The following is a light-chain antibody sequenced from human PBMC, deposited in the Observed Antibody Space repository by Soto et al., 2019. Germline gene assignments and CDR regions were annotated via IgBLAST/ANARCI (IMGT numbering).Light chain of an antibody. J-gene: IGKJ1*01. CDR3: QQYGGSVQT. Sequence: IVLTQSPSTVSLSPGERATLSCRASQSVGSNYLAWYQQRPGQPPNLLIFGASHRAPDIPDRFSGSGSGTDFTLTISRLEPEDFAVYYCQQYGGSVQTFGQGTKVDIK. CDR2: GAS. V-gene: IGKV3-20*01. CDR1: QSVGSNY.